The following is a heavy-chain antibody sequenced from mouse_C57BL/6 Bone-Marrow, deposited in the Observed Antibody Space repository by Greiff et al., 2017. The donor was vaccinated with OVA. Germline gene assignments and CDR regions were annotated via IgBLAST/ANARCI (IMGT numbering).Heavy chain of an antibody. CDR3: TTDTTVVDY. J-gene: IGHJ2*01. CDR2: IDPENGDT. CDR1: GFNIKDDY. D-gene: IGHD1-1*01. V-gene: IGHV14-4*01. Sequence: VQLKESGAELVRPGASVKLSCTASGFNIKDDYMHWVKQRPEQGLEWIGWIDPENGDTEYASKFQGKATITADTSSNTAYLQLSSLTSEDTAVYYCTTDTTVVDYWGQGTTLTVSS.